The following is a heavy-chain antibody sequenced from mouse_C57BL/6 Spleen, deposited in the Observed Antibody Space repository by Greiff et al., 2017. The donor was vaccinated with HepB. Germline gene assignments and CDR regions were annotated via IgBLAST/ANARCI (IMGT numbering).Heavy chain of an antibody. CDR2: ISSGGSYT. D-gene: IGHD1-1*01. V-gene: IGHV5-6*01. CDR1: GFTFSSYG. Sequence: DVQLQESGGDLVKPGGSLKLSCAASGFTFSSYGMSWVRQTPDKRLEWVATISSGGSYTYYPDSVKGRFTISRDNAKNTLYLQMSSLKSEDTAMYYCARHEAKNYYGSGLYYFDYWGQGTTLTVSS. J-gene: IGHJ2*01. CDR3: ARHEAKNYYGSGLYYFDY.